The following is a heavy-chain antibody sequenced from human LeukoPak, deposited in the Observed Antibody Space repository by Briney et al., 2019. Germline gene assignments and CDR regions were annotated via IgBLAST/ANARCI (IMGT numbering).Heavy chain of an antibody. CDR3: ATYSGGNYYFDY. Sequence: ASVKVSCKVSGYTPTELSMHWVRQAPGKGLEWMGGFDPEDGETIYAQKFQGRVTMTEDTSTDTAYMELSSLRSEDTAVYYCATYSGGNYYFDYWGQGTLVTVSS. J-gene: IGHJ4*02. D-gene: IGHD6-19*01. V-gene: IGHV1-24*01. CDR1: GYTPTELS. CDR2: FDPEDGET.